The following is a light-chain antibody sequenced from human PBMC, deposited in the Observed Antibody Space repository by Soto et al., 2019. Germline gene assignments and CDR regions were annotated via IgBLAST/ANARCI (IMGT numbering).Light chain of an antibody. CDR3: QQYGSSPLT. Sequence: EIVLTQSPDTLSLSPGERATLSCRASQSVRSNYLAWYQQKPGQAPRFLIYDASSRATAIPDRFSVSGSGTDFTLTISRLEPEDFAVYYCQQYGSSPLTFGGGTKVEIK. CDR2: DAS. CDR1: QSVRSNY. V-gene: IGKV3-20*01. J-gene: IGKJ4*01.